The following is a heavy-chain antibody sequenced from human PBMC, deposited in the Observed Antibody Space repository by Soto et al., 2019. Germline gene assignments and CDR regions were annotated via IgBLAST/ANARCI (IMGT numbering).Heavy chain of an antibody. CDR3: VRGVTGPSWYCDL. CDR1: GFTVSNND. D-gene: IGHD2-21*02. V-gene: IGHV3-66*01. Sequence: EVQLVESGGGLVQPGGSLRLSCTASGFTVSNNDMTWVRQAPGKGLEWVSLIYSGGSTYYADSVKGRFTISRDNPKNTLYLELNSLRAEDTALYYCVRGVTGPSWYCDLWGRGTLVTVSS. CDR2: IYSGGST. J-gene: IGHJ2*01.